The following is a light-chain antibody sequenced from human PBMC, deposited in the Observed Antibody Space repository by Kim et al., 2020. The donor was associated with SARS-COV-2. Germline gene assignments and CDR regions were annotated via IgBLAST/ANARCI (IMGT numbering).Light chain of an antibody. Sequence: SYELTQPPSVSVAPGKTATITCGGNNIGSKSVHWYQQKPGQAPVLVIYYDSDRPSWIPERFSGSNSGNTATLTISRVEAGDEADYYCQVWNSSSDHPVFGGGTQLTVL. J-gene: IGLJ2*01. CDR1: NIGSKS. CDR3: QVWNSSSDHPV. CDR2: YDS. V-gene: IGLV3-21*04.